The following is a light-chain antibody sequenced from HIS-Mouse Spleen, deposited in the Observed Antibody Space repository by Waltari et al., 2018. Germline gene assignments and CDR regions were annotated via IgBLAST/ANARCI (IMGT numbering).Light chain of an antibody. Sequence: QSALTQPASVSGSPGQSITISCTGTSSDVGSYNLVSWYQQHPGKAPKLMIYEGSKRPSGGSNRSSGSKSGNTASLTISGLQAEDEADYYCCSYAGSREVFGTGTKVTVL. CDR2: EGS. CDR3: CSYAGSREV. CDR1: SSDVGSYNL. V-gene: IGLV2-23*01. J-gene: IGLJ1*01.